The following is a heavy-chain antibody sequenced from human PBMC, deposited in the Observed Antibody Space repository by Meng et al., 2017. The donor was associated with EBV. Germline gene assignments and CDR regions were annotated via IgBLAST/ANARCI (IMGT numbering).Heavy chain of an antibody. J-gene: IGHJ4*02. CDR3: SRDLAGPFDD. V-gene: IGHV3-74*01. CDR2: TNEDGGIT. Sequence: EGQLVGAGGGPVRPGGSLRLSCAVSGFTFSRFWMHWVRQVPGKGLVWVARTNEDGGITNYADSVKGRFIISRDNTRNTLYLQMNSLRDEDTAVYFCSRDLAGPFDDWGQGTLVTVSS. CDR1: GFTFSRFW.